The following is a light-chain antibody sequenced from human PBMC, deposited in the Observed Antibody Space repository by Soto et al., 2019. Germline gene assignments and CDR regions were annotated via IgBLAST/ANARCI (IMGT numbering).Light chain of an antibody. Sequence: QSALTQPASVSGSPGQSITLSCTGTSSDVGAYNYVSWYQQHPGKAPKLMIFEVSNRPSGVSNRFSGSKSGNTASLTISGLQAEDEADYYCTSSTSNTYVFGTGTKLTVL. J-gene: IGLJ1*01. CDR3: TSSTSNTYV. CDR2: EVS. CDR1: SSDVGAYNY. V-gene: IGLV2-14*01.